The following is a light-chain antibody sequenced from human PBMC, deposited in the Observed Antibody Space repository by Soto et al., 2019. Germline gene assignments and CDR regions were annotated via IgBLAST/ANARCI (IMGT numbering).Light chain of an antibody. J-gene: IGLJ3*02. V-gene: IGLV1-47*01. CDR1: SSNIGSND. Sequence: QSVLTQPPSVSGTPGQRVTISCSGSSSNIGSNDVYWYHQYPGTAPKLLINTNNQRPSGVPDRFSGSKFGTSASLAISGLRSEDEADYYCASWDDSLSSWVFGRGTKLTVL. CDR3: ASWDDSLSSWV. CDR2: TNN.